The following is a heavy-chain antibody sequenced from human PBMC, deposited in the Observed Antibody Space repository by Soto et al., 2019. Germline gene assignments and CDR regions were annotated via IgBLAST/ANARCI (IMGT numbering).Heavy chain of an antibody. Sequence: GGSLRLSCAASGFTFSSYAMSWVRQAPGKGLEWVSAISGIVGSTYYADSVKGRFTISRDNSKNTLYLQMNSLRAEDTAVYYCAKGYSSSWSPLYYYYMDVWGKGTTVTVSS. V-gene: IGHV3-23*01. CDR2: ISGIVGST. CDR3: AKGYSSSWSPLYYYYMDV. J-gene: IGHJ6*03. CDR1: GFTFSSYA. D-gene: IGHD6-13*01.